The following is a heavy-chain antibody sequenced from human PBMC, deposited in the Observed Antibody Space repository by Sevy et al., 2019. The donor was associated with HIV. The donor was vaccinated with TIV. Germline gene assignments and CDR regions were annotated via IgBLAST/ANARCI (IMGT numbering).Heavy chain of an antibody. J-gene: IGHJ4*02. CDR3: ARAYSGSQGDY. V-gene: IGHV3-30-3*01. CDR1: GFTFSSYA. D-gene: IGHD3-10*01. CDR2: ISYDGSNK. Sequence: GGSLRLSCAASGFTFSSYAMHWVRQAPGKGLEWVAVISYDGSNKYYADSVKGRFTISRDNSKNTLYLQMNSLRAEDTALYYCARAYSGSQGDYWGQGTLVTVSS.